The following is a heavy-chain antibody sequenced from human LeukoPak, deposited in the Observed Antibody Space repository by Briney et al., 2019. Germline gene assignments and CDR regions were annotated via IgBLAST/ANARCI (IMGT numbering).Heavy chain of an antibody. D-gene: IGHD3-10*01. CDR2: INHSGST. Sequence: PSETLSLTCAVYGGSFSGYYWSWIRQPPGKGLEWIGEINHSGSTNYNPSLKSRVTISVDTSKNQFSLKLSSVTAADTAAYYCASYTMVRGIDYWGQGTLVTVSS. V-gene: IGHV4-34*01. CDR1: GGSFSGYY. CDR3: ASYTMVRGIDY. J-gene: IGHJ4*02.